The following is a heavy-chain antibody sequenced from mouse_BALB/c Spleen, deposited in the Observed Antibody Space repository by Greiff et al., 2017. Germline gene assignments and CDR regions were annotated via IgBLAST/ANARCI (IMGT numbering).Heavy chain of an antibody. CDR2: IYPYNGGT. J-gene: IGHJ1*01. CDR1: GYTFTDYN. Sequence: VQLKESGPELVKPGASVKISCKASGYTFTDYNMHWVKQSHGKSLEWIGYIYPYNGGTGYNQKFKSKATLTVDNSSSTAYMELRSLTSEDSAVYYCARSGGNFYWYFDVWGAGTTVTVSS. CDR3: ARSGGNFYWYFDV. V-gene: IGHV1S29*02. D-gene: IGHD2-1*01.